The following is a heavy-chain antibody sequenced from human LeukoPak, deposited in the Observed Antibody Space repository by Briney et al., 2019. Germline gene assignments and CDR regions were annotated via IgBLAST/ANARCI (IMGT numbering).Heavy chain of an antibody. Sequence: KASETLSLTCTVSGGSFSSQYWSWIRQPPGKGLEWIGYIYNIGSANYNPSLKSRVTVSVDTSKNHFSLKLRSVTAADTAVYYCARGPTEAGLDVWGKGTTVTVSS. J-gene: IGHJ6*04. CDR3: ARGPTEAGLDV. CDR1: GGSFSSQY. CDR2: IYNIGSA. D-gene: IGHD4-11*01. V-gene: IGHV4-59*11.